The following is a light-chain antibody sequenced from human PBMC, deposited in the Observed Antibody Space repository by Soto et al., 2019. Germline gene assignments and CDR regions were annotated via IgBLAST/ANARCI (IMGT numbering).Light chain of an antibody. Sequence: DIVLTQSPVTLSLSLGERATISCRASQSVSSYLDWYQQKPGQAPRLLIYDASNRATGIPARFSGSGSGTDFTLTISSLEPEDFAVYYCQQRSNWPSTFGGGTKVEIK. CDR3: QQRSNWPST. V-gene: IGKV3-11*01. J-gene: IGKJ4*01. CDR2: DAS. CDR1: QSVSSY.